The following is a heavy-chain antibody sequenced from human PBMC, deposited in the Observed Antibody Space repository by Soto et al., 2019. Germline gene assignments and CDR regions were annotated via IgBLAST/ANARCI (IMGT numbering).Heavy chain of an antibody. J-gene: IGHJ4*02. CDR3: AYSSTPFDY. D-gene: IGHD6-13*01. V-gene: IGHV3-23*01. CDR2: ISGSGGTT. CDR1: GFTFSSYA. Sequence: GGSLRLSCAASGFTFSSYAMSWVRQAPGKGLEWVSDISGSGGTTYYADSVKGRFTVSRDNSKNTLYLQMNSLRAEDTAVYYCAYSSTPFDYWGQGTLVTVSS.